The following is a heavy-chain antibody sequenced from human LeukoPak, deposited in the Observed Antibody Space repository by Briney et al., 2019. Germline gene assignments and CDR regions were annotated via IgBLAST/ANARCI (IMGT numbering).Heavy chain of an antibody. J-gene: IGHJ4*02. CDR1: RGPIRYAL. Sequence: PSETLLLTCSVRRGPIRYALWSSVRQPPGKGLEWIGYIYYSGSTNYNPALQSRVTISVDTSKNQFSLKLSSVTAADTAVYYCARGLGGSSGCFGYWGQGTLVTVSS. V-gene: IGHV4-59*11. CDR3: ARGLGGSSGCFGY. D-gene: IGHD6-19*01. CDR2: IYYSGST.